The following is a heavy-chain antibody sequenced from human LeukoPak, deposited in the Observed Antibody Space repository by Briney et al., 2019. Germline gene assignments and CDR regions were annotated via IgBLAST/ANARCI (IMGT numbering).Heavy chain of an antibody. CDR2: IRYDGSNK. CDR1: GFTFSSYD. Sequence: PGGSLRLSCAASGFTFSSYDMHWVRQAPGKGLEWVAFIRYDGSNKYYADSVKGRFTTSRDNSKNTLYLQMNSLRAEDTAVYYCAKDLSYFGVYWGQGTLVTVSS. CDR3: AKDLSYFGVY. J-gene: IGHJ4*02. D-gene: IGHD1-26*01. V-gene: IGHV3-30*02.